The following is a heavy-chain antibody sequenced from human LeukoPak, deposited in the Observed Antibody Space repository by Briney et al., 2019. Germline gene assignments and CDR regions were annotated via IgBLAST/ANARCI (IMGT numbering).Heavy chain of an antibody. CDR1: GGSRSSYY. CDR3: ASGSSSWASFDY. J-gene: IGHJ4*02. Sequence: SETLSLTCTVSGGSRSSYYRSWIRQPAGKRLEWIGRIYSSGNTNYNPSVESRVTMSLDTSRNQLSLKLRSVTAADTAVYYCASGSSSWASFDYWGQGTLVTVSS. CDR2: IYSSGNT. V-gene: IGHV4-4*07. D-gene: IGHD6-13*01.